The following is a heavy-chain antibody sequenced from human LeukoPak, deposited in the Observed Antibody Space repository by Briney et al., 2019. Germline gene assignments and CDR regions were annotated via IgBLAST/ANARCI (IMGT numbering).Heavy chain of an antibody. V-gene: IGHV1-69*05. Sequence: SVKVSCKASGGTFSSYAISWVRQAPGQGLEWMGRIIPIFGTANYAQKFQGRVTITTDESTSTAYMELSSLRSEDTAVYYCARSNYYDSSGYCPYWGQGTLVTVSS. D-gene: IGHD3-22*01. CDR1: GGTFSSYA. CDR2: IIPIFGTA. J-gene: IGHJ4*02. CDR3: ARSNYYDSSGYCPY.